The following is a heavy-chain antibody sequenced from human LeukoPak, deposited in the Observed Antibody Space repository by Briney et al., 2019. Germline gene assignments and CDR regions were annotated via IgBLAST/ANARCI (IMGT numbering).Heavy chain of an antibody. Sequence: ASVKVSCKASGYTFISYGLNWVRQAPGQGLEWMGWISPYNGNTNYAQNLQGRVTMTIDTSTSTAYMELKSLRFEDTAVYYCTRDRGMYCSSGSCYSVDYWGQGTPVTVSS. J-gene: IGHJ4*02. CDR2: ISPYNGNT. CDR1: GYTFISYG. CDR3: TRDRGMYCSSGSCYSVDY. D-gene: IGHD2-15*01. V-gene: IGHV1-18*01.